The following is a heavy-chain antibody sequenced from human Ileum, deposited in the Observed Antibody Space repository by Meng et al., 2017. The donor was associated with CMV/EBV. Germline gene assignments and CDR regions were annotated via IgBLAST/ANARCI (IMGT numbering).Heavy chain of an antibody. CDR3: ARGPGASTRGGFDY. J-gene: IGHJ4*02. Sequence: PRPCKPSETMSSPLTASGGSINNCSWRWSRESAEEGGEWIGRFYRSEHNNHQPSLNSRVTMTLDTSKNQFSLNLRCVTAADTAIYYCARGPGASTRGGFDYWGLGTLVTVSS. CDR2: FYRSEHN. V-gene: IGHV4-4*07. CDR1: GGSINNCS. D-gene: IGHD1-26*01.